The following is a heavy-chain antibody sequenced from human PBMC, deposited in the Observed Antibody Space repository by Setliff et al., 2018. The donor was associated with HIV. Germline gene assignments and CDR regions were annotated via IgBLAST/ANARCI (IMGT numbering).Heavy chain of an antibody. J-gene: IGHJ4*02. Sequence: PLETLSLTCTVSGGSISNNSYYWGWVRQPPGKGLELIGNLFYNGNTYYNPSLKSRVTISVDTSKNQFSLKLSSVTAADTAIYFCARQFRYPNRAVAGVDYWGQGTLVTVSS. V-gene: IGHV4-39*01. CDR1: GGSISNNSYY. CDR3: ARQFRYPNRAVAGVDY. CDR2: LFYNGNT. D-gene: IGHD6-19*01.